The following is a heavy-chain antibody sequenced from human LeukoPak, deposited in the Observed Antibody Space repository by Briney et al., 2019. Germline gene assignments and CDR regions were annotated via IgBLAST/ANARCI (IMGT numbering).Heavy chain of an antibody. D-gene: IGHD3-22*01. CDR2: ITPIFNTA. Sequence: SVKVSCKAFGGTFSTYAISWMRQAPGQGLEWMGGITPIFNTANYAQKFQGRVTITADVSTKTAYMELSSLRSEDTAVYYCARDYYDTKGYPRGAFDIRGQGTMVTVSS. CDR1: GGTFSTYA. V-gene: IGHV1-69*13. J-gene: IGHJ3*02. CDR3: ARDYYDTKGYPRGAFDI.